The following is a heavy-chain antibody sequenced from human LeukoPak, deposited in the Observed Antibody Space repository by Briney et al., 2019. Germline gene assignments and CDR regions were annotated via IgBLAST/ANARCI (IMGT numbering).Heavy chain of an antibody. J-gene: IGHJ4*02. CDR2: IYYSGST. D-gene: IGHD2-2*01. CDR1: GGSISSSSYY. CDR3: ARQELGYCSSTSCYPFDY. V-gene: IGHV4-39*01. Sequence: SETLSLTCTVSGGSISSSSYYWGWIRQPPGKGLEWIGTIYYSGSTYYNPSLKSRVTISVDTSKNQFSLKLSSVTAADTAVYYCARQELGYCSSTSCYPFDYWGQGTLVTVSS.